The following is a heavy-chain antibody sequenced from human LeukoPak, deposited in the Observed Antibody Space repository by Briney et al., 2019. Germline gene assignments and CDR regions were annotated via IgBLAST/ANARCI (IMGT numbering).Heavy chain of an antibody. Sequence: SGGSLRLSCAASGFTFSSYAMSWVRQAPGKGLEWVSAISGSGGSTYYADSVKGRFTISRDNSKNTLYLQMNSLRAEDTAVYYCAKGGGSSWYPSPFFDYWGQGTLVTVSS. CDR3: AKGGGSSWYPSPFFDY. J-gene: IGHJ4*02. V-gene: IGHV3-23*01. CDR2: ISGSGGST. D-gene: IGHD6-13*01. CDR1: GFTFSSYA.